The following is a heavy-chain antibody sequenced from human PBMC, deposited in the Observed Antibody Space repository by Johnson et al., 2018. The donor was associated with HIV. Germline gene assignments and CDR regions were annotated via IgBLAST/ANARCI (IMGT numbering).Heavy chain of an antibody. CDR3: TTAARVMVVMIADGGDALDI. J-gene: IGHJ3*02. CDR2: IKSKTDGGTT. D-gene: IGHD2-21*01. Sequence: VQLVESGGGLVQPGGSLRLSCAASGFTFTSSWMSWVRQAPGKGLEWVGRIKSKTDGGTTDYAAPVKGRFTILRDDSKNTLYLQMNSLKTWDTAVYYCTTAARVMVVMIADGGDALDIWDQVTLVTVSS. CDR1: GFTFTSSW. V-gene: IGHV3-15*01.